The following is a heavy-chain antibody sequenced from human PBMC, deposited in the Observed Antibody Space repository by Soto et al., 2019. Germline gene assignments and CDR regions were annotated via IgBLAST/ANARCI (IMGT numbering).Heavy chain of an antibody. V-gene: IGHV3-30*03. CDR2: ISYDGSNK. D-gene: IGHD3-22*01. Sequence: PGGSLRLSCAASGFTFSSYGMHWVRQAPGKGLEWVAVISYDGSNKYYTDSVKGRFTISRDNSKNTLYLQMNSLRAEDTAVYYFVRDRSMIVVVPGYRGQRSLVIVSS. CDR1: GFTFSSYG. J-gene: IGHJ4*02. CDR3: VRDRSMIVVVPGY.